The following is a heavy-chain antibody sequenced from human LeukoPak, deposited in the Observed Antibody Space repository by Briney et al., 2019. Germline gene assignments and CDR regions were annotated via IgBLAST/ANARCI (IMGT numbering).Heavy chain of an antibody. CDR1: GYSFTSYW. CDR2: IYPGDSDT. CDR3: ARHGPRRGVIVGMDV. Sequence: GESLKISCKGSGYSFTSYWIGWVRQMPGKGLEWMGIIYPGDSDTRYSPSFQGQVTISADKSISTAYLQWSSLKASDTAMYYCARHGPRRGVIVGMDVWGQGTTVTVSS. D-gene: IGHD3-16*02. V-gene: IGHV5-51*01. J-gene: IGHJ6*02.